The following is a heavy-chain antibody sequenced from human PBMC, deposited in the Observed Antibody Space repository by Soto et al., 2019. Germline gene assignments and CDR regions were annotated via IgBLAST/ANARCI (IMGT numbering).Heavy chain of an antibody. CDR1: GFTFSSYA. Sequence: EVQLLESGGGLVQPGGSLRLSCAASGFTFSSYAMSWVRRAPGKGLEWVSAISGSGDSAYYADSVKGRFTISRDNSKSTLYLQMTSLRAEDSAVYYCAKAPSGWDGMDVWGQGTTVTVSS. CDR2: ISGSGDSA. CDR3: AKAPSGWDGMDV. V-gene: IGHV3-23*01. D-gene: IGHD6-19*01. J-gene: IGHJ6*02.